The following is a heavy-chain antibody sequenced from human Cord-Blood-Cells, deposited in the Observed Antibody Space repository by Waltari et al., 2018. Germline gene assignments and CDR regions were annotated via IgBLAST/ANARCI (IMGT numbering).Heavy chain of an antibody. CDR3: AKNARGRGYSGYDGAFDI. V-gene: IGHV3-23*01. J-gene: IGHJ3*02. Sequence: EVQLLESGGGLVQPGGSLRLSCAASGFTFSSYAMSWVRQAPGKGLEWVSAISGRGGSTYYADSVEGRFTISRDNSKNALYLQMNSLRAEDTAVYYCAKNARGRGYSGYDGAFDIWGQGTMVTVSS. D-gene: IGHD5-12*01. CDR2: ISGRGGST. CDR1: GFTFSSYA.